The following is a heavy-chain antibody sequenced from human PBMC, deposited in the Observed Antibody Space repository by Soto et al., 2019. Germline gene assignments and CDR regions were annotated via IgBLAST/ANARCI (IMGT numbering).Heavy chain of an antibody. V-gene: IGHV3-30*18. J-gene: IGHJ4*02. CDR2: ISYDGSNK. CDR1: GFTFSSYG. CDR3: AKNGGSGSYSDY. Sequence: QVPLVESGGGVVQPGRSLRLSCAASGFTFSSYGMHWVRQARGKGLEWVAVISYDGSNKYYADSVKGRFTISRDNSKNTLYLQMNSLRAEDTAVYYCAKNGGSGSYSDYWGQGTLVTVSS. D-gene: IGHD3-10*01.